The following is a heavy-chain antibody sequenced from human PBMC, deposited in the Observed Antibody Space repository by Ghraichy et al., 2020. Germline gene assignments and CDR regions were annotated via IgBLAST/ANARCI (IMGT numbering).Heavy chain of an antibody. Sequence: SQTLSLTCTVSGGSISSSSYYWGWIRQPPGKGLEWIGSIYYSGSTYYNPSLKSRVTISVDTSKNQFSLKLSSVTAADTAVYYCARHKIKSSVEMATIARWYFDLWGRGTLVTVSS. J-gene: IGHJ2*01. D-gene: IGHD5-24*01. CDR1: GGSISSSSYY. V-gene: IGHV4-39*01. CDR3: ARHKIKSSVEMATIARWYFDL. CDR2: IYYSGST.